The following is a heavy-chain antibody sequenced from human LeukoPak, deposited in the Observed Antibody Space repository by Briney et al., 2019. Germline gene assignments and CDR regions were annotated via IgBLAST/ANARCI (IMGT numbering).Heavy chain of an antibody. Sequence: GGSLRLPCAASGFTFSSYAMSWVRQAPGKGLEWVSAISGSGGSTYYADSVKGRFTISRDNSKNTLYLQMNSLRAEDTAVYYCAKDNYGGNGALDYWGQGTLVTVSS. D-gene: IGHD4-23*01. CDR3: AKDNYGGNGALDY. V-gene: IGHV3-23*01. CDR1: GFTFSSYA. J-gene: IGHJ4*02. CDR2: ISGSGGST.